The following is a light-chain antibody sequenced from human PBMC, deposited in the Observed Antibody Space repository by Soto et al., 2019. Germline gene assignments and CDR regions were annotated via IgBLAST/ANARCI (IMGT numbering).Light chain of an antibody. CDR3: QQYKSYWT. CDR1: QNINSW. Sequence: DIPLTQSHSTLSASLGDRVTIXCRASQNINSWLAWYQQKPGKAPNLLIYKASSLENGVPSRFSGSGSGTEFTLTISSLQPDDFATYYCQQYKSYWTFGQGTKVDIK. CDR2: KAS. V-gene: IGKV1-5*03. J-gene: IGKJ1*01.